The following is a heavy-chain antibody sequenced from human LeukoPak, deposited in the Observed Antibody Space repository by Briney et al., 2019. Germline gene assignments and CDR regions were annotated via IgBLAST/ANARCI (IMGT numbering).Heavy chain of an antibody. CDR1: GYMLTEVS. CDR2: FDPDDGET. V-gene: IGHV1-24*01. CDR3: AAERELIS. Sequence: ASVKVSCKAPGYMLTEVSIHWVRQAPGKGLEGMGSFDPDDGETIYAQKFQGRLSMTEDTSAATAYMELSSLRSEDTAVYFCAAERELISWGQGTLVTVSS. J-gene: IGHJ5*02. D-gene: IGHD1-26*01.